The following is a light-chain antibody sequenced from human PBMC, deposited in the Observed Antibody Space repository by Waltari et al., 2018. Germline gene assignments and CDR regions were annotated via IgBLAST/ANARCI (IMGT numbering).Light chain of an antibody. CDR3: QQSYSTPLFT. Sequence: DIQMTQSPSSLSASVGDRVTITCRASQSIRSYLNWYQQKPGKAPKLLIYAASSLQSGVPSRFSGSGSGTAFTLTISSLQPEDFATYYCQQSYSTPLFTFGPGTKVDIK. J-gene: IGKJ3*01. V-gene: IGKV1-39*01. CDR2: AAS. CDR1: QSIRSY.